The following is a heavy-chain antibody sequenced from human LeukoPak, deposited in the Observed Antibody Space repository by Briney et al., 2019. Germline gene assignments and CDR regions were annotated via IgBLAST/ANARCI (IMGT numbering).Heavy chain of an antibody. CDR3: STCLSRVGTRYFGMDV. CDR2: IKTKTDAGTT. CDR1: GFTFSNAW. D-gene: IGHD3-10*01. Sequence: SGGSLRLSCAVSGFTFSNAWMIWVRQAPGKGLEWIGRIKTKTDAGTTDYAAPVKGRFTISRDDSKNTVYLQMNSLKTEDTAVYYCSTCLSRVGTRYFGMDVWGQGTTVTVSS. J-gene: IGHJ6*02. V-gene: IGHV3-15*01.